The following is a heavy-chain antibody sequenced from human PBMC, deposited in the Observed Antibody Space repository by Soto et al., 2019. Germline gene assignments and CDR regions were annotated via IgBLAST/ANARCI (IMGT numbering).Heavy chain of an antibody. V-gene: IGHV1-18*01. CDR3: ASPIRNGIAPDA. CDR2: ISAYNGNT. Sequence: ASVKVSCKASGYTFTIYCISWVRQAPGQGLEWMGWISAYNGNTNYAQKLQGRVTMTTDTSTSTAYMELRSLRSDDTAVYYCASPIRNGIAPDAWGQGTLVTVSS. J-gene: IGHJ5*02. D-gene: IGHD6-13*01. CDR1: GYTFTIYC.